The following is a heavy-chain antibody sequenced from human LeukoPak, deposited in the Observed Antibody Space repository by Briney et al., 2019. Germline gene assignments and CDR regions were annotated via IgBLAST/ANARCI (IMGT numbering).Heavy chain of an antibody. J-gene: IGHJ4*02. Sequence: SETLSLTCAVYGGSFSGYYWSWIRQPPGKGLEWIGEINHSGSTNYNPSLKSRVTVSVDTSKNQFSLKLSSVTAADTAVYYCARANYNWNYWDYWGQGPWSPSP. CDR3: ARANYNWNYWDY. D-gene: IGHD1-20*01. V-gene: IGHV4-34*01. CDR1: GGSFSGYY. CDR2: INHSGST.